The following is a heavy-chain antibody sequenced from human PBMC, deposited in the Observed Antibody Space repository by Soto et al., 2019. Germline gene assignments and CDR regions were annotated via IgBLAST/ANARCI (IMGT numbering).Heavy chain of an antibody. J-gene: IGHJ4*02. Sequence: SETLSLTCTVSGGSISSGGYYWSWIRQHPGKGLEWIGYIYYSGSTYYNPSLKSRVTISVDTSKNQFSLKLSSVTAADTAVYYCASIVVVPAAMWGNYFDYCGQETLVTVS. CDR2: IYYSGST. CDR1: GGSISSGGYY. CDR3: ASIVVVPAAMWGNYFDY. D-gene: IGHD2-2*01. V-gene: IGHV4-31*03.